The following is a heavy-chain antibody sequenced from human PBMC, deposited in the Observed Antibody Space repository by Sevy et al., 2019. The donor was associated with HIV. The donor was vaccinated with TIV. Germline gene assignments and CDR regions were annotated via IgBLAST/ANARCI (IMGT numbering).Heavy chain of an antibody. V-gene: IGHV3-21*01. Sequence: GGSLRLSCAASGFTFSSYSMNWVRQAPGKGLEWVSSISSSSSYIYYADSVKGRFTISGDNAKNSLYLQMNSLTAEDTAVYYCARTPLTMIVVVPLDYWGQGTLVTVSS. CDR1: GFTFSSYS. J-gene: IGHJ4*02. D-gene: IGHD3-22*01. CDR3: ARTPLTMIVVVPLDY. CDR2: ISSSSSYI.